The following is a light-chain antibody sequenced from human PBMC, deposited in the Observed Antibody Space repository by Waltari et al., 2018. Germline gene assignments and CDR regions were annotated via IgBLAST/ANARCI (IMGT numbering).Light chain of an antibody. CDR3: HQYDDWPHT. Sequence: ETVMTQSPATLSVSPGQRATLSCRASQRVGSNLAWYQQKPGQAPRLLIYGAYTRATGVPARCSGGGSWTDFTLTISDLQSEDLAVYYCHQYDDWPHTFGPGTKVDVK. J-gene: IGKJ3*01. CDR1: QRVGSN. CDR2: GAY. V-gene: IGKV3-15*01.